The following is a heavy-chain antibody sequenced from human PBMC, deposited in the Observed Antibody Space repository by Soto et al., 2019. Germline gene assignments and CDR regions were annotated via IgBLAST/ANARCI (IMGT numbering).Heavy chain of an antibody. V-gene: IGHV3-30*03. CDR1: GFTFSSYG. CDR3: ARYPPITIIADY. CDR2: ISYDGSNK. J-gene: IGHJ4*02. D-gene: IGHD3-22*01. Sequence: PGGSLRLSCAASGFTFSSYGMHWVRQAPGKGLEWVAVISYDGSNKYYADSVKGRFTISRDNAKNTLYLQMNSLRAEDTAVYYCARYPPITIIADYWGQGTLVTVSS.